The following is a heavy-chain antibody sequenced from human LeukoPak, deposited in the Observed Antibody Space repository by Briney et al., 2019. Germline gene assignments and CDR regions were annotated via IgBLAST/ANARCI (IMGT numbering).Heavy chain of an antibody. CDR1: GFTVSTNY. V-gene: IGHV3-53*01. Sequence: GGSLRLSCAASGFTVSTNYMSWVRQAPGKGLDWVSVIYGGGSTYYADCVKGRFTISRDNSKNTLYLQMNSLRAEDTAVYYCARGRGTYYFDYWGQGTLVTVSS. J-gene: IGHJ4*02. CDR3: ARGRGTYYFDY. D-gene: IGHD3-10*01. CDR2: IYGGGST.